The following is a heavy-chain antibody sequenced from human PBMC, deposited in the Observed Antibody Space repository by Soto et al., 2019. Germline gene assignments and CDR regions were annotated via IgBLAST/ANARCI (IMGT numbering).Heavy chain of an antibody. CDR1: GFSVSNTY. Sequence: GGSLRLSCAVSGFSVSNTYMSWVRQAPGKGLEWISVIYRGRATYYADSVKGRFTTSRDDSRNTVYLQMNSLTTEDTAVYFCARDRSDSSRADSFDIWGQGTMVTVSS. D-gene: IGHD6-25*01. CDR3: ARDRSDSSRADSFDI. V-gene: IGHV3-53*01. J-gene: IGHJ3*02. CDR2: IYRGRAT.